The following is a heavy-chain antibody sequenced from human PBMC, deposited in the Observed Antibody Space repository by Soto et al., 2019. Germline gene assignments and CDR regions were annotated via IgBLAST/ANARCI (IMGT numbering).Heavy chain of an antibody. D-gene: IGHD2-2*02. CDR2: INPSGGST. J-gene: IGHJ4*02. CDR1: GYTFTSYY. Sequence: ASVKVSCKASGYTFTSYYMHWVRQAPGQGLEWMGIINPSGGSTSYAQKFQGRFTISRDNSKNTLYLQMNSLRAEDTAVYYCAKGTVPAAIRRDYFDYWGQGTLVTVSS. CDR3: AKGTVPAAIRRDYFDY. V-gene: IGHV1-46*01.